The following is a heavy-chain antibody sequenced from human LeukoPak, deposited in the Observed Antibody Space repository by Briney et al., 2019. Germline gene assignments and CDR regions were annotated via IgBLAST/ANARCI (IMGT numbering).Heavy chain of an antibody. J-gene: IGHJ4*02. Sequence: SETLSLTCTVSGGSISSYYWSWIRQPPGKGLEWIGSIYYSGSTNYNPSLKSRVTISVDTSKNQFSLKLSSVTAADTALYYCAAFYYDSSGYYQFDYWSQGTLVTVSS. D-gene: IGHD3-22*01. CDR3: AAFYYDSSGYYQFDY. V-gene: IGHV4-59*08. CDR2: IYYSGST. CDR1: GGSISSYY.